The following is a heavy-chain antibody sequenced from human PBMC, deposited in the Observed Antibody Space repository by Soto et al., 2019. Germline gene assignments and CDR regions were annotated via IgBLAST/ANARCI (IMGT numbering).Heavy chain of an antibody. CDR1: GYTFTSYG. CDR3: ARDSLPPIVATGYGWFDP. Sequence: ASVKVSCKASGYTFTSYGISWVRQAPGQGLEWMGWISAYNGNTNYAQKLQGRVTMTTDTSTSTAYMELRSLRSDDTAVYYCARDSLPPIVATGYGWFDPWGQGTLVTVSS. J-gene: IGHJ5*02. CDR2: ISAYNGNT. D-gene: IGHD5-12*01. V-gene: IGHV1-18*01.